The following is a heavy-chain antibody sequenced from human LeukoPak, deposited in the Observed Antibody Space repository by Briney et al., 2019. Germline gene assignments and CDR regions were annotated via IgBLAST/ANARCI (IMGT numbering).Heavy chain of an antibody. D-gene: IGHD5-18*01. CDR3: ARAGAMVTMEALSY. CDR1: GFTSSSYE. CDR2: ISSSGSTI. J-gene: IGHJ4*02. Sequence: GGSLRLSCAASGFTSSSYEMNWVRQAPGKGLEWVSYISSSGSTIYYADSVKGRFTISRDNAKNSLYLQMNSLRAEDTAVYYCARAGAMVTMEALSYWGQGTLVTVSS. V-gene: IGHV3-48*03.